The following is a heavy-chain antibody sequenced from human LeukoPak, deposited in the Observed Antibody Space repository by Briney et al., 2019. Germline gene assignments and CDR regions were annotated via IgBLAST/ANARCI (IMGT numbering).Heavy chain of an antibody. V-gene: IGHV5-51*01. Sequence: TGESLKISCKTSGYSFPEYWIAWVRQVPGKGLEWMGIIYPGDSDARYSPSFQGQVNISADTFTSTAFLQWSSLKASDTAMYYCARLFFGASPDYWGQGTLVIVSS. CDR3: ARLFFGASPDY. J-gene: IGHJ4*02. CDR2: IYPGDSDA. D-gene: IGHD1-26*01. CDR1: GYSFPEYW.